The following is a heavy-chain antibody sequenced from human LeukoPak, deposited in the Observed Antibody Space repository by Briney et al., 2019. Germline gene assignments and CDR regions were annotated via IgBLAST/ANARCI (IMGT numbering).Heavy chain of an antibody. V-gene: IGHV3-30*02. Sequence: GGSLRLSCAASGFTFSSYGMHWVRQAPGKGLEGAAFIRYDGSNKYYADSVKGRFTISRDNSKNTLYLQMNRLRAEDTAVYYCAKDLGSTYXXXYXXXGTLVTVS. D-gene: IGHD7-27*01. CDR3: AKDLGSTYXXXY. CDR1: GFTFSSYG. CDR2: IRYDGSNK. J-gene: IGHJ4*01.